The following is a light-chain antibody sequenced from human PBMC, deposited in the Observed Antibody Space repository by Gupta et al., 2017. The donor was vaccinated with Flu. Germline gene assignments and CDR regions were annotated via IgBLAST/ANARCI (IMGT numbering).Light chain of an antibody. CDR3: SSYTKTNTVVV. V-gene: IGLV2-14*01. CDR2: EVS. J-gene: IGLJ2*01. CDR1: SSDVGGYDY. Sequence: IAISCTGTSSDVGGYDYVSWYQQHPGKAPELMIFEVSRRPSGISDRFPGSKSGNTASLTISGLLAEDEAYYYCSSYTKTNTVVVFGGGTKLTVL.